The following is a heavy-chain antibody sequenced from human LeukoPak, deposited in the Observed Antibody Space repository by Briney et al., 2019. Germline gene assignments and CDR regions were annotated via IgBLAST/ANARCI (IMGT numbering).Heavy chain of an antibody. V-gene: IGHV3-30*18. D-gene: IGHD6-19*01. Sequence: GGSLRLSCAASGFTFSSYGMHWVRQAPGKGLEWVAVISYEGSNKYYADSVKGRFTISRDNSKNTLYLQMNSLRAEDTAVYYCAKDRESSGSYRGYFDYWGQGTLVTVSS. CDR3: AKDRESSGSYRGYFDY. CDR1: GFTFSSYG. CDR2: ISYEGSNK. J-gene: IGHJ4*02.